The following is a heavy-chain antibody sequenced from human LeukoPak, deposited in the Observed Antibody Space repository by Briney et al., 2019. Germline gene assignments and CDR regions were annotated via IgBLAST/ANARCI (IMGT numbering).Heavy chain of an antibody. V-gene: IGHV3-30*18. D-gene: IGHD5-12*01. Sequence: LPGRSLRLSCAASGFTFSSYGMHWVRQAPGKGLEWVAVISYDGSNKYYADSVKGRFTISRDNSKNTLYLQMNSLRAEDTAVYYCAKDRSYSGYSGLSWYFDLWGRGTLVTVSS. CDR3: AKDRSYSGYSGLSWYFDL. J-gene: IGHJ2*01. CDR2: ISYDGSNK. CDR1: GFTFSSYG.